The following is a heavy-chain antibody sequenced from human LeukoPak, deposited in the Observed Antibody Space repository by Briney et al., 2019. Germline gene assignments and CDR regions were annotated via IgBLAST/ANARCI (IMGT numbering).Heavy chain of an antibody. D-gene: IGHD3-16*01. CDR2: ISWNSDNI. V-gene: IGHV3-9*01. J-gene: IGHJ6*03. CDR3: VKSGGYYYMDA. Sequence: GGSLRLSCAASGFTYHDFAMHWVRQAPGKGLEWVAAISWNSDNIDYADSVRGRFTIYRDNDMNSLYLEMASLRVEDTALYYCVKSGGYYYMDAWGKGTPVTVSS. CDR1: GFTYHDFA.